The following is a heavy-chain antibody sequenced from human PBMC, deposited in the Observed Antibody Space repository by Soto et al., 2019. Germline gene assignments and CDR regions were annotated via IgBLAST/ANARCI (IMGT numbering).Heavy chain of an antibody. V-gene: IGHV2-5*02. J-gene: IGHJ5*02. CDR1: GFSLSTSGVG. CDR3: AHRRGTNNWFDP. Sequence: QITLKESGPTLVKPTQTLTLTCTFSGFSLSTSGVGVGWIRQPPGKALEWLALIYWDDNQRYSPSLKTRLTSTKDTSKNQVVLTMTNMDPVDTATYYCAHRRGTNNWFDPWGQGTRVTGSS. D-gene: IGHD1-1*01. CDR2: IYWDDNQ.